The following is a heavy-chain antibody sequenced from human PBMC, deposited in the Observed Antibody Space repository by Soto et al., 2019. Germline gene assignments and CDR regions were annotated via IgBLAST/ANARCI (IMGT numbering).Heavy chain of an antibody. Sequence: GGSLRRSCAASGFTFSSYVMHWVRQAPGKGLEWVAVISYDGSNKYYADSVKGRFTISRDNSKNTLYLQMNSLRAEDTAVYYCAKDPGYCTNGVCYITAPDYWGQGTQVTVSS. CDR3: AKDPGYCTNGVCYITAPDY. CDR1: GFTFSSYV. V-gene: IGHV3-30*18. D-gene: IGHD2-8*01. J-gene: IGHJ4*02. CDR2: ISYDGSNK.